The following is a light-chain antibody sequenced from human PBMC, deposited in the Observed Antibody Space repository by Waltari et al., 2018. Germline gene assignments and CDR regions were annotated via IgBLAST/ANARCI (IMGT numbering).Light chain of an antibody. CDR3: GTWDSSLSVGV. J-gene: IGLJ2*01. Sequence: QSVLTQPPSVSAAPGQKVTISCSGSSPNIGNHYVSWYQQFPGTAPKLLTYENKKRPLGIPDRFFGSKSGTSATLDIHGLQTGDEADYYCGTWDSSLSVGVLGGGTKVTVL. CDR2: ENK. CDR1: SPNIGNHY. V-gene: IGLV1-51*02.